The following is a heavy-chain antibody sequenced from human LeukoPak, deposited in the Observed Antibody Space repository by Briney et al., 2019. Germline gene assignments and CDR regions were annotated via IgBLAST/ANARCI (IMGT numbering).Heavy chain of an antibody. Sequence: GGSLRLSCTASGFTFGDYAMSWVRQAPGKGLEWVGFIRSKAYGGTTEYAASVKGRFTISRDDSKSIAYLQMNSLKTEDTAVYYCTSLGGTTDYWGQGTLVTVSS. CDR1: GFTFGDYA. V-gene: IGHV3-49*04. CDR2: IRSKAYGGTT. D-gene: IGHD2/OR15-2a*01. CDR3: TSLGGTTDY. J-gene: IGHJ4*02.